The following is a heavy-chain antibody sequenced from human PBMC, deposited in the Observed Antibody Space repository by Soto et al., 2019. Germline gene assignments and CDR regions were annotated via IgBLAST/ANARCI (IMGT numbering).Heavy chain of an antibody. D-gene: IGHD5-12*01. Sequence: QVQLVQSGGEVKKPGASVKVSCKASGYTFTIYGINWVRQAPGQGLEWMGWISPDNGNTNYAQKLQGRVTMTTDTSTSTADMELRSLRSDDTAVYYCARALGYSGYAGMDAWGQGTTVTVSS. CDR1: GYTFTIYG. J-gene: IGHJ6*02. V-gene: IGHV1-18*01. CDR3: ARALGYSGYAGMDA. CDR2: ISPDNGNT.